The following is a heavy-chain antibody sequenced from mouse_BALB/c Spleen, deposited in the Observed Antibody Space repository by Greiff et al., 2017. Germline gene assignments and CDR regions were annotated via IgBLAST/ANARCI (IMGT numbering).Heavy chain of an antibody. D-gene: IGHD3-1*01. Sequence: EVQRVESGPGLVKPSQSLSLTCTVTGYSITSDYAWNWIRQFPGNKLEWMGYISYSGSTSYNPSLKSRISITRDTSKNQFFLQLNSVTTEDTATYYCARSGYYFDYWGQGTTLTVSS. CDR2: ISYSGST. J-gene: IGHJ2*01. V-gene: IGHV3-2*02. CDR1: GYSITSDYA. CDR3: ARSGYYFDY.